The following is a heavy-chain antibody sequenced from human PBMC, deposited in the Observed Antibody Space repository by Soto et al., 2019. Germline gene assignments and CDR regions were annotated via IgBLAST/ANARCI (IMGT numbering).Heavy chain of an antibody. J-gene: IGHJ5*02. CDR3: AKNMAGPADWLDP. Sequence: GGSLRLSCAASGFTFKDFAMSWFRQAPGKGLEWVSTISYTITNTYYADSVKGRFTISRDNFKKMLHLQMNSLRAEDTATYYCAKNMAGPADWLDPWGQGTLVTVSS. D-gene: IGHD6-19*01. V-gene: IGHV3-23*01. CDR1: GFTFKDFA. CDR2: ISYTITNT.